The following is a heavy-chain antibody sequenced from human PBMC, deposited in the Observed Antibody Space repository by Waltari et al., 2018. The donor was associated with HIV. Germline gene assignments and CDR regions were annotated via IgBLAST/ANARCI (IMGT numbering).Heavy chain of an antibody. CDR1: GFAVRPYS. D-gene: IGHD3-10*01. Sequence: DVYLVESGGGVVTTGGSIRLTCEASGFAVRPYSLNWVRQSPMRGLEWVASIRRCNNEKNYLDSVRGRFVISRDNSESSVYLQMDSLREEDTATYFCVRDDPGYGPIDYWGQGTLVTV. V-gene: IGHV3-21*04. CDR2: IRRCNNEK. J-gene: IGHJ4*02. CDR3: VRDDPGYGPIDY.